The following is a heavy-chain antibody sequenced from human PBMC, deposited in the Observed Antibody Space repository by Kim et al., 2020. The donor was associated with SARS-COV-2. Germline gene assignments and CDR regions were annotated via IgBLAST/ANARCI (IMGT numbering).Heavy chain of an antibody. CDR1: GFIFSTYW. CDR2: IKPDGSQR. D-gene: IGHD3-16*01. V-gene: IGHV3-7*01. J-gene: IGHJ3*01. CDR3: ARIMIVREIGAFDAFDV. Sequence: GGSLRLSCTTSGFIFSTYWMAWVRQAPGKGLEWVAYIKPDGSQRYYVESVQGRFTISRDNAKNSIFLQMNRVTADDTAVYYCARIMIVREIGAFDAFDVWGQGTSVTVSS.